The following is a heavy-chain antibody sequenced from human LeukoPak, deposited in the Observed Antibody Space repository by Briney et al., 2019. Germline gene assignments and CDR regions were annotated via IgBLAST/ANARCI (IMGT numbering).Heavy chain of an antibody. D-gene: IGHD3-22*01. CDR3: ARVRTMIVDY. V-gene: IGHV4-61*02. J-gene: IGHJ4*02. CDR2: IYTSGST. CDR1: GGSISSGSYY. Sequence: SQTLSLTCTVSGGSISSGSYYWSWIRQPAGKGLEWIGRIYTSGSTNYNPSLKSRVTISVDTSKNQFSLKLSSVTAADTAVYYCARVRTMIVDYWGQGTLVTVSS.